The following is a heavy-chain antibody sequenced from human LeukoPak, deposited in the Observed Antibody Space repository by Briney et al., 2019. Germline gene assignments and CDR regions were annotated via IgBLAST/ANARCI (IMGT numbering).Heavy chain of an antibody. CDR3: ARGMTTVPPSRY. CDR1: GYTFTSYY. CDR2: INPSGGST. V-gene: IGHV1-46*01. Sequence: ASVKVSCKASGYTFTSYYMHWVRQAPGQGLEWMGRINPSGGSTSYAQKFQGRVTMTRDMSTSTVYMELSSLRSEDTAVYYFARGMTTVPPSRYWGQGTPVTLPP. J-gene: IGHJ4*02. D-gene: IGHD4-17*01.